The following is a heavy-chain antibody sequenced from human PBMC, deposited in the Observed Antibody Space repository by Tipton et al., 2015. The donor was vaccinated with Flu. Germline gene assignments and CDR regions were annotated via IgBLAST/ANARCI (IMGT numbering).Heavy chain of an antibody. Sequence: TLSLTCTVSGGSISSGNYYWGWIRQHPGKGLEWIGYIYYSGVTYYNPSLKSRLSISVDTSKNQFSLKLSSVTAADTAVYYCARRDYSNYVSEPKNWFYPWGQGTLVTVSS. V-gene: IGHV4-31*03. CDR2: IYYSGVT. CDR1: GGSISSGNYY. CDR3: ARRDYSNYVSEPKNWFYP. D-gene: IGHD4-11*01. J-gene: IGHJ5*02.